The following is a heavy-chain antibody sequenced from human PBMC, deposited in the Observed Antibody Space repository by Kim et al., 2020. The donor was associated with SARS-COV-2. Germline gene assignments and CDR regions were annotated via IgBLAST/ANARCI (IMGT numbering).Heavy chain of an antibody. CDR3: ARAGGGGSGSFLARYYFFMDV. D-gene: IGHD3-10*01. CDR2: VHESGST. V-gene: IGHV4-34*01. CDR1: GGSFSDHH. Sequence: SETLSLTCGVFGGSFSDHHWNWIRQPPGKGLEWIGEVHESGSTNYKSSLRSRVTMSLDTSKNQVSLRLTSVTAADTAVYYCARAGGGGSGSFLARYYFFMDVWGKGTTVTVSS. J-gene: IGHJ6*03.